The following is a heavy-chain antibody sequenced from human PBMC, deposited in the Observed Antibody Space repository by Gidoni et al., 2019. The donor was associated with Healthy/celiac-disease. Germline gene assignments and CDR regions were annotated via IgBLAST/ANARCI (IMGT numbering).Heavy chain of an antibody. CDR2: ISGSGGST. J-gene: IGHJ4*02. CDR1: GFTFSSYA. D-gene: IGHD2-15*01. CDR3: AKATIVVVVAATSYFDY. Sequence: EVQLLESGGGLVQPGGSLRLSCAASGFTFSSYAMSWVRQAPGKGLEWVSAISGSGGSTYYADSVKGRFTISRDNSKNTLYLQMNSLRAEDTAVYYCAKATIVVVVAATSYFDYWGQGTLVTVSS. V-gene: IGHV3-23*01.